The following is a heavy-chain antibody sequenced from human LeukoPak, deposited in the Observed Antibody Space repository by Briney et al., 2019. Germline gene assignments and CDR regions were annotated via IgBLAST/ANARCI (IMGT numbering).Heavy chain of an antibody. CDR1: GYTFTSYY. Sequence: ASVKVSCKASGYTFTSYYMHWVRQAPGQGLEWMGIINPSGGSTSYAQKFQSRVTMTRDMSTSTVYMELSSLRSEDTAVYYCARGYCSSTSCYEPYYYYYYMDVWGKGTTVTVS. J-gene: IGHJ6*03. D-gene: IGHD2-2*01. CDR2: INPSGGST. V-gene: IGHV1-46*01. CDR3: ARGYCSSTSCYEPYYYYYYMDV.